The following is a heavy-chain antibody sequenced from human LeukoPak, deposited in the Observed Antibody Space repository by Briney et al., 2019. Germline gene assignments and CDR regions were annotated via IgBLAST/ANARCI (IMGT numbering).Heavy chain of an antibody. CDR2: IYSGGST. CDR1: GFTVSSNY. V-gene: IGHV3-53*01. Sequence: GGSLRLSCAASGFTVSSNYMSWVRQAPGKGLEWVSVIYSGGSTYYADSVKGRFTISRDNSKNTLYLQMNSLRAEDTAVYYCASGDYYDSSGYYPFDYWGQGTLVTVSS. J-gene: IGHJ4*02. D-gene: IGHD3-22*01. CDR3: ASGDYYDSSGYYPFDY.